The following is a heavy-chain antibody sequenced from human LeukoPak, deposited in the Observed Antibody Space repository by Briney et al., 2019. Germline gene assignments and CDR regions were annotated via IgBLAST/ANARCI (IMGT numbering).Heavy chain of an antibody. V-gene: IGHV3-23*01. CDR3: ATGPYSSSWYPPLDY. Sequence: GGSLRLSCAASGFTFSRCVMSWVRQAPGRGLEWVSDISGSGGSTFYADSVKGRFTISRDNSKNTLYLQMNSLRAGDTAVYYCATGPYSSSWYPPLDYWGQGTLVTVSS. J-gene: IGHJ4*02. CDR1: GFTFSRCV. D-gene: IGHD6-13*01. CDR2: ISGSGGST.